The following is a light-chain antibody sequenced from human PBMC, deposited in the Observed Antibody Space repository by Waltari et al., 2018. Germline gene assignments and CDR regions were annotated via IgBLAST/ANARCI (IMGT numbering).Light chain of an antibody. V-gene: IGLV1-44*01. J-gene: IGLJ3*02. CDR1: SSNIGSNT. Sequence: QSVLTQPPSASGTPGQRVTISCSGRSSNIGSNTVHRYQHLPGTAPKLIYSNNQRPSGVPDRFSGSKSGTSASLAISGLQSEDEADYYCAAWDDSLNGQVFGGGTKLTVL. CDR2: SNN. CDR3: AAWDDSLNGQV.